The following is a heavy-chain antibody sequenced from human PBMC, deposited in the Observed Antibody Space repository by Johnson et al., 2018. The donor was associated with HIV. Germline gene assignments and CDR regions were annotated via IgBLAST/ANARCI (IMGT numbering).Heavy chain of an antibody. J-gene: IGHJ3*01. Sequence: QVQLVESGGGVVQPGESLRLSCRTFGFTFSYHGMHWVRQAPGKGLEWVAVISYDGSNKYYADSVKGRFTISRDNSKNTLYLQMNSLRAEDTAVYYCAKETRDSRSAFDVWGQGTLVTVSS. CDR3: AKETRDSRSAFDV. V-gene: IGHV3-30*19. CDR1: GFTFSYHG. CDR2: ISYDGSNK. D-gene: IGHD4-11*01.